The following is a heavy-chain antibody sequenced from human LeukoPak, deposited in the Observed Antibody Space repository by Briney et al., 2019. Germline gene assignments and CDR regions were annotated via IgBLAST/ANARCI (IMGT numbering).Heavy chain of an antibody. D-gene: IGHD6-19*01. CDR1: GFTVSSNY. V-gene: IGHV3-53*01. J-gene: IGHJ4*02. Sequence: QSGGSLRLSCAASGFTVSSNYESWVRQAPGKGLEWVSVIYSGGSTYYADSVKGRFTISRDNSKNTLYLQMNSLRAEDTAVYYCARDYGVAEGYWGQGTLVTVSS. CDR2: IYSGGST. CDR3: ARDYGVAEGY.